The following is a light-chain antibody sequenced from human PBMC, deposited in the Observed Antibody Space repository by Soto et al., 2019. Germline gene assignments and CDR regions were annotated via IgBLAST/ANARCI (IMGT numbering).Light chain of an antibody. J-gene: IGKJ1*01. CDR3: QQYNNWSRT. CDR2: GAS. V-gene: IGKV3-15*01. Sequence: EIVMTQSPATLSVSPGERATLSCRSSQRVSSNLAWYQQKPGQAPRLLIYGASTRATGIPARFSGSGSGTEFTITISSLKSEDFAVYYCQQYNNWSRTFGQGTKGESK. CDR1: QRVSSN.